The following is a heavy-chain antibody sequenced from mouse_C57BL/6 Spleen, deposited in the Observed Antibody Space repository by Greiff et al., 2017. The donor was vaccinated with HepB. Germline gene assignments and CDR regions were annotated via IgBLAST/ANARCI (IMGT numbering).Heavy chain of an antibody. V-gene: IGHV5-9*01. J-gene: IGHJ3*01. Sequence: DVMLVESGGGLVKPGGSLKLSCAASGFTFSSYTMSWVRQTPEKRLEWVATISGGGGNTYYPDSVKGRFTISRDNAKNTLYLQMSSLRSEDTALYYCARHETHWGQGTLVTVSA. CDR1: GFTFSSYT. CDR2: ISGGGGNT. CDR3: ARHETH.